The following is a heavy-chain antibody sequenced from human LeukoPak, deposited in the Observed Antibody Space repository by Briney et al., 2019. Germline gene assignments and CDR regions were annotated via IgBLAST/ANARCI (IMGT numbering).Heavy chain of an antibody. J-gene: IGHJ6*02. CDR2: IYYSGST. CDR1: GGSIFSYY. CDR3: ARRDGVYGMDV. V-gene: IGHV4-59*08. D-gene: IGHD3-10*01. Sequence: PSETLSLTCTVSGGSIFSYYWSWIRQPPGKGLEWIGYIYYSGSTNYNPSLKSRVTISVDTSKNQFSLNLSSVTAADTAVYYCARRDGVYGMDVWCQGTTVTVSS.